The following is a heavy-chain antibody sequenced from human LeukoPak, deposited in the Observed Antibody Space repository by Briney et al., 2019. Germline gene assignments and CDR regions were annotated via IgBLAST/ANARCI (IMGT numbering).Heavy chain of an antibody. CDR3: ARERRYYGSGSYYGDFDY. CDR1: GFSFTFYY. Sequence: ASVKVSCKASGFSFTFYYIHWLRQAPGQGLEWMGWISAYNGNTNYAQKLQGRVTMTTDTSTSTAYMELRSLRSDDTAVYYCARERRYYGSGSYYGDFDYWGQGTLVTVSS. CDR2: ISAYNGNT. V-gene: IGHV1-18*04. D-gene: IGHD3-10*01. J-gene: IGHJ4*02.